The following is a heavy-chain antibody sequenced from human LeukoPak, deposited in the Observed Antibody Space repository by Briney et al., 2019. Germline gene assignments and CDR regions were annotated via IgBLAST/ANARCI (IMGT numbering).Heavy chain of an antibody. D-gene: IGHD2-15*01. J-gene: IGHJ6*02. Sequence: PGRSLRLSCAASGFTFSSYAMHWVRQAPGKGLEWVAVISYDGSNKYYADSVKGRFTVSRDNSKNTLYLQMNSLRAEDTAVYYCARACSGGSCYSGPGMDVWGQGTTVTVSS. CDR1: GFTFSSYA. CDR3: ARACSGGSCYSGPGMDV. CDR2: ISYDGSNK. V-gene: IGHV3-30-3*01.